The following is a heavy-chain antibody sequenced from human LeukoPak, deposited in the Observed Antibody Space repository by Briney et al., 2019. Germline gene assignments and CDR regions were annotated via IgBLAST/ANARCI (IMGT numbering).Heavy chain of an antibody. Sequence: SETLSLTCTVSGGSISSYYWSWIRQPAGKGLEWIGRLYTSGSTNYNPSLKSRVTMSVDTSKNQFSLKLTSVTAADTAVYYCARDSDSSGWYQNWFDPWGQGTLVTVSS. CDR2: LYTSGST. D-gene: IGHD6-19*01. CDR1: GGSISSYY. CDR3: ARDSDSSGWYQNWFDP. V-gene: IGHV4-4*07. J-gene: IGHJ5*02.